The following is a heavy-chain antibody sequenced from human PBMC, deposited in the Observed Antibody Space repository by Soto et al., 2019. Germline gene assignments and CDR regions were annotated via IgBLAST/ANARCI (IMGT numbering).Heavy chain of an antibody. CDR2: IYYSGST. CDR1: GCSIRTSSLH. D-gene: IGHD6-13*01. Sequence: PSETLSLTCNISGCSIRTSSLHWGWIRQPPGKGLEWIGSIYYSGSTYYSPSLKSRVTISVDTSKNQFSLKLSSVTAADASVYYCARRERADGTDWWFDPWGQG. V-gene: IGHV4-39*01. CDR3: ARRERADGTDWWFDP. J-gene: IGHJ5*02.